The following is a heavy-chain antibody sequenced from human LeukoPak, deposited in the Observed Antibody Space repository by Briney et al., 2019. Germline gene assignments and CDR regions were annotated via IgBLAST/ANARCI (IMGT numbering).Heavy chain of an antibody. Sequence: QTGGSLRLSCAASGFTVSSNYMSWVRQAPGKGLEWVSVVYSGGSTYYADSAKGRFTISRDNSKNTLYLQMNSLRAEDTAVYYCAREVRKAAAGPTRYFQRWGQGTLVTVSS. CDR3: AREVRKAAAGPTRYFQR. CDR1: GFTVSSNY. CDR2: VYSGGST. D-gene: IGHD6-13*01. V-gene: IGHV3-66*01. J-gene: IGHJ1*01.